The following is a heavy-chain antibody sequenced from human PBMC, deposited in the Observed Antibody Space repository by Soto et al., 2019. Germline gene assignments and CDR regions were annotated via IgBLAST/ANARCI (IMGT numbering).Heavy chain of an antibody. V-gene: IGHV3-23*01. CDR2: ISGSGETT. D-gene: IGHD6-13*01. CDR3: ARDRGAAAKRFYFDY. Sequence: GGSLRLSCAASAFTFSMYAMNWVRQAPGKGLEWVSAISGSGETTYYADSVKGRFTISRDNSKNTLYLQMNSLRAEDTAAYYCARDRGAAAKRFYFDYWGQGTLVTVSS. J-gene: IGHJ4*02. CDR1: AFTFSMYA.